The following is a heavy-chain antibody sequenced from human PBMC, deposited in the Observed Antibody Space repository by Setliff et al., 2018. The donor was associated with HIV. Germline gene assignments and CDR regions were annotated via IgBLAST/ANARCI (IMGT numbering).Heavy chain of an antibody. CDR1: GGSISSSSYY. V-gene: IGHV4-39*01. D-gene: IGHD6-13*01. Sequence: PSETLSLTCTVPGGSISSSSYYWGWIRQPPGKGLEWIGSIYYSGSTYYNPSLKSRVTISVDTSKNQFSLKLSSVTAADTAVYYCARLKFGIAAAGTGDYYYYMDVWGKGTTVTVSS. CDR2: IYYSGST. J-gene: IGHJ6*03. CDR3: ARLKFGIAAAGTGDYYYYMDV.